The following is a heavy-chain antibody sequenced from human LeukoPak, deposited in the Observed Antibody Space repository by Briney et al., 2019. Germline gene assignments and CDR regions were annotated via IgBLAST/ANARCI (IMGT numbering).Heavy chain of an antibody. V-gene: IGHV4-34*01. J-gene: IGHJ4*02. CDR1: VGSFSGYY. D-gene: IGHD3-9*01. CDR2: INHSGST. Sequence: SETLSLTCAVYVGSFSGYYWSWIRQPPGKGLEWIGEINHSGSTNYNPSLKSRVTISVDTSKNQFSLKLSSVTAADTAVYYCARGEYFDWLYRSQYYFDYWGQGTLVTVSS. CDR3: ARGEYFDWLYRSQYYFDY.